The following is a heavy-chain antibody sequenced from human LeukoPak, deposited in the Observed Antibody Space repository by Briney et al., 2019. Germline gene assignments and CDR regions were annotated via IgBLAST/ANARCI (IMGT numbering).Heavy chain of an antibody. D-gene: IGHD1-1*01. V-gene: IGHV3-7*03. CDR3: ARGFWNSDF. CDR1: GFTFSSYW. CDR2: INQDGSEK. Sequence: GGSLRLSCEASGFTFSSYWMTWVRQAPGKGLEWVANINQDGSEKHYVDSLKGRFTISRDNAMASLYLQMSSLRAEDTAVYYCARGFWNSDFWGQGTLVTVSS. J-gene: IGHJ4*02.